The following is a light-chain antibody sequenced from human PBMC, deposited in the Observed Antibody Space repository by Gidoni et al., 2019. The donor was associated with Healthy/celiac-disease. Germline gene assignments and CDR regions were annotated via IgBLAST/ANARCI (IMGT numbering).Light chain of an antibody. CDR1: QSVSSN. V-gene: IGKV3-15*01. CDR2: GAS. J-gene: IGKJ5*01. Sequence: EIVMTQSPATLSVSPGERATLSCRASQSVSSNLAWYQQKPGQDPRLLIYGASSRATGIPARFRGSWSGTEFTLTISSLQSEDFAVYYCQQYNNWPITFGQGTRLEIK. CDR3: QQYNNWPIT.